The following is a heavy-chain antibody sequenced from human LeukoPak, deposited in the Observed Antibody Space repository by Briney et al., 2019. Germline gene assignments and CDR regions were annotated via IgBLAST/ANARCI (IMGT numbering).Heavy chain of an antibody. V-gene: IGHV3-7*01. Sequence: GGSLRLSCAASGFTFSRYWMTWVRQAPGKGLEWVANINEDGSETYYVDSVKGRFTISRDNAKNSLDLQMNSLRAEDTAVYYCASFSRGWDTSSSWTRYFDYWGQGTLVTVSS. CDR1: GFTFSRYW. D-gene: IGHD6-13*01. J-gene: IGHJ4*02. CDR2: INEDGSET. CDR3: ASFSRGWDTSSSWTRYFDY.